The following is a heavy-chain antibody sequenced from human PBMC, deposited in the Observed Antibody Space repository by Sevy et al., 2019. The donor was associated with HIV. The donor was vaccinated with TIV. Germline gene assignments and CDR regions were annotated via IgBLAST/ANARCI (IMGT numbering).Heavy chain of an antibody. D-gene: IGHD3-10*01. J-gene: IGHJ4*02. CDR2: INHSGST. Sequence: SETLSLTGAVYGGSFSGYYWSWIRQPPGKGLEWIGEINHSGSTNYNPSLKSRVTISVDTSKNQFSLKLSSVTAADTAVYYCARCRSKVMVRGVQPPDYWGQGTLVTVSS. V-gene: IGHV4-34*01. CDR1: GGSFSGYY. CDR3: ARCRSKVMVRGVQPPDY.